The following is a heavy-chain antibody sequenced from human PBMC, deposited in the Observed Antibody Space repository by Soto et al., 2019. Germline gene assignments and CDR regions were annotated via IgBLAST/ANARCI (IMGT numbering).Heavy chain of an antibody. CDR2: IYSGGST. D-gene: IGHD1-1*01. CDR3: ARMPTGDY. CDR1: GFTVSSTY. V-gene: IGHV3-53*01. Sequence: EVQLVESGGGLIQPGGSLRLSCEASGFTVSSTYMSWVRQAPGKGLEWVSVIYSGGSTYYADSVKGRFSISRDNAKNTLYLPMNSLRAEDTAVYYCARMPTGDYWGQGTLVTVSS. J-gene: IGHJ4*02.